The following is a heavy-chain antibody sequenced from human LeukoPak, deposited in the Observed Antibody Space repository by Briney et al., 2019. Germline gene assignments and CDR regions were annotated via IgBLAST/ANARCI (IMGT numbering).Heavy chain of an antibody. CDR2: ISSISTHI. V-gene: IGHV3-21*01. CDR3: ARKYSSSRPSDY. Sequence: PGGSRRLSCAASGFIFTSYSMNWVRQAPGKGLEWVSSISSISTHIYYADSVKGRFTISRDNAKNSLYLQMNSLRAEDTAVYYCARKYSSSRPSDYWGQGTLVTVSS. D-gene: IGHD6-6*01. CDR1: GFIFTSYS. J-gene: IGHJ4*02.